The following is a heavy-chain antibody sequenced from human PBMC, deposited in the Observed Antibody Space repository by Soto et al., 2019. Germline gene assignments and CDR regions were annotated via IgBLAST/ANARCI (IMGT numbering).Heavy chain of an antibody. CDR2: IWYDGSNK. V-gene: IGHV3-33*01. CDR3: ARDSGDIVVVPAAMPGGNYGMDV. D-gene: IGHD2-2*01. CDR1: GFPFSGYG. J-gene: IGHJ6*02. Sequence: GGSLSLSSAASGFPFSGYGMHWVRPAPGKGQEWVAVIWYDGSNKYYADSVKGRFTISRDNSKNTLYLQMNSLRAEDTAVYYCARDSGDIVVVPAAMPGGNYGMDVWGQGTTVTVSS.